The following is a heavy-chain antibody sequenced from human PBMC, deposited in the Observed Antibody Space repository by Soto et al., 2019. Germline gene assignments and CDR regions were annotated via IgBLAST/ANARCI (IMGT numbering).Heavy chain of an antibody. J-gene: IGHJ4*02. V-gene: IGHV1-18*01. D-gene: IGHD6-13*01. CDR2: ISAYNGNT. Sequence: ASVKVSCKASGYTFISYGISWVRQAPGQGLEWMGWISAYNGNTKYAQKLQGRVTMTTDTSTSTAYMELRSLRAEDTAIYYCARVGSTLAAGTPDYWGQGTLVTVSS. CDR1: GYTFISYG. CDR3: ARVGSTLAAGTPDY.